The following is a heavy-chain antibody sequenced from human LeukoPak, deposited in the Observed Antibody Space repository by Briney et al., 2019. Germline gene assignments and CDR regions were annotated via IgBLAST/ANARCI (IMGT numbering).Heavy chain of an antibody. CDR1: GGTFSSYA. D-gene: IGHD3-10*01. CDR3: ASSYYYGSGSYCY. CDR2: IIPIFGTA. V-gene: IGHV1-69*05. J-gene: IGHJ4*02. Sequence: SVKVSCKASGGTFSSYAISWVRQAPGQGPEWMGGIIPIFGTANYAQKFQGRVTITTDESTSTAYMELSSLRSEDTAVYYCASSYYYGSGSYCYWGQGTLVTVSS.